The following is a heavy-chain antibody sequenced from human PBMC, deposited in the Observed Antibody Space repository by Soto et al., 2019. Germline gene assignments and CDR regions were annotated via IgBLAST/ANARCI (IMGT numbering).Heavy chain of an antibody. CDR1: GYTFTGYY. Sequence: ASVKVSCKASGYTFTGYYMHWVRQAPGQGLEWMGWINPNSGGTNYAQKFQGWVTMTRDTSISTAYMELSRLRSDDTAVYYCARDRGSSCSCYCFDPWRQGTLVTVSS. J-gene: IGHJ5*02. D-gene: IGHD6-13*01. V-gene: IGHV1-2*04. CDR2: INPNSGGT. CDR3: ARDRGSSCSCYCFDP.